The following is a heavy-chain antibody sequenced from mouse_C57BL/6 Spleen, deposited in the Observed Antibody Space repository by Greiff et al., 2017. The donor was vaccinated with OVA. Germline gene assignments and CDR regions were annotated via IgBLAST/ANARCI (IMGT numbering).Heavy chain of an antibody. CDR3: SYDGYYYYAMDY. V-gene: IGHV1-66*01. CDR1: GYSFTSYY. Sequence: QVQLKQSGPELVKPGASVKISCKASGYSFTSYYIHWVKQRPGQGLEWIGWIYPGSGNTKYNEKFKGKATLTADTSSSTAYMQLSSLTSEDSAVYYCSYDGYYYYAMDYWGQGTSVTVSS. CDR2: IYPGSGNT. D-gene: IGHD2-3*01. J-gene: IGHJ4*01.